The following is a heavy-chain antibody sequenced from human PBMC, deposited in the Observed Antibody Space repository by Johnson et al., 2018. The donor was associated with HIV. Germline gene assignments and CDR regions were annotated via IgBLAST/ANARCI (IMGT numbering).Heavy chain of an antibody. V-gene: IGHV3-53*01. CDR2: IYSDGST. D-gene: IGHD2-8*01. CDR1: GFTVSSNY. J-gene: IGHJ3*02. CDR3: ARLKNGAFDI. Sequence: VQLVESGGGLIQPGGSLRLSCAASGFTVSSNYMSWVRQAPGKGLEWVSIIYSDGSTYFADSVKGRVPISRDNSKNTLFLQMNSLRVEDTAVYYGARLKNGAFDIWGQGTMVTVSS.